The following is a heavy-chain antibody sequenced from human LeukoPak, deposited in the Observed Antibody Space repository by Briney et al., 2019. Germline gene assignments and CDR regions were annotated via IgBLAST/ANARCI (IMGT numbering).Heavy chain of an antibody. J-gene: IGHJ4*02. CDR2: ISWNSGSI. CDR1: GFTFDDYA. D-gene: IGHD5-12*01. V-gene: IGHV3-9*01. Sequence: GGSLRLSCAASGFTFDDYAMHWVRQAPGKGLEWVSGISWNSGSIGYADSVKGRFTISRDNTQNSLYLQMDSLRAEDTAVYYCGKDSPPRYSGSERQVWGQGTLVTVSS. CDR3: GKDSPPRYSGSERQV.